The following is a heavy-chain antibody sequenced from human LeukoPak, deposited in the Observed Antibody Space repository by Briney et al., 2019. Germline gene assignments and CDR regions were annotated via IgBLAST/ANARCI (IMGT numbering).Heavy chain of an antibody. CDR1: GGSYSDYY. J-gene: IGHJ4*02. V-gene: IGHV4-34*01. Sequence: SETLSLTCGVYGGSYSDYYWSWIRQPPGKGLEWIGEINHSGITNYNPSLKSRVTISLDTSKNQFSLKLSSVTAADTAVYYCARDRYDFWSGYYGPSDYWGQGTLVTVSS. D-gene: IGHD3-3*01. CDR2: INHSGIT. CDR3: ARDRYDFWSGYYGPSDY.